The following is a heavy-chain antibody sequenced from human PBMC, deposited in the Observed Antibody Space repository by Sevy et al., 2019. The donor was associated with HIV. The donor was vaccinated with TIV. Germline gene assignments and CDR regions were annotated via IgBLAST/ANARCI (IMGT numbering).Heavy chain of an antibody. D-gene: IGHD1-7*01. CDR1: GGSLSGYY. CDR3: ARGGPQTTSYYYSGMDV. Sequence: SETLSLTCTVYGGSLSGYYWTWIRQPPGKGLEWIGEINHSGSTNYNPSLKSRVTISVDTSKNHFSLKLTSLTAADTAAYYCARGGPQTTSYYYSGMDVWGQGTTVTVSS. J-gene: IGHJ6*02. V-gene: IGHV4-34*01. CDR2: INHSGST.